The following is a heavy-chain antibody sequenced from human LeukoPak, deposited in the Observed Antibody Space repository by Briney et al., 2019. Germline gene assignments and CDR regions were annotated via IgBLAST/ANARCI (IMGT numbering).Heavy chain of an antibody. J-gene: IGHJ3*02. D-gene: IGHD3-22*01. CDR1: SGSMSDYY. CDR3: ARRAGDSSGYIDAFDI. V-gene: IGHV4-59*12. Sequence: PSETLSLTCTVSSGSMSDYYWSWIRQPPGKGLEWIGYIYYSGSTNYNPSLKSRVTISVDTSKNQFSLKLSSVTAADTAVYYCARRAGDSSGYIDAFDIWGQGTMVTVSS. CDR2: IYYSGST.